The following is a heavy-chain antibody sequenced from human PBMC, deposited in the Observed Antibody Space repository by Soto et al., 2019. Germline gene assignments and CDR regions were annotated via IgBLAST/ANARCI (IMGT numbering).Heavy chain of an antibody. CDR1: GGTFSSYA. Sequence: QVQLVQSGAEVKKPGSSVKVSCKASGGTFSSYAISWVRQAPGQGLEWMGEIIPIFGTANYAQKFQGRVTITADESTSTAYMELSSLRSEDTAVYYCARARHYIIAVAGNDAFDIWGQGTMVTVSS. V-gene: IGHV1-69*01. J-gene: IGHJ3*02. CDR2: IIPIFGTA. D-gene: IGHD6-19*01. CDR3: ARARHYIIAVAGNDAFDI.